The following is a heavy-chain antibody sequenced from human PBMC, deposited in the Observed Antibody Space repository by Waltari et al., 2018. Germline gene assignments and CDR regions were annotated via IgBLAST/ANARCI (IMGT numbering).Heavy chain of an antibody. Sequence: QLQLQESGPGLVKPSETLSLTCTVPGGAISSRRYYWGWIRQSPGKGLEWIGSIYYSGSTYYNPTLKSRVTISGDTSKNQFSLKLSSVTAADTAVYYCARHWKKSGYRFDPWGQGTLVTVSS. CDR2: IYYSGST. J-gene: IGHJ5*02. V-gene: IGHV4-39*01. D-gene: IGHD5-12*01. CDR1: GGAISSRRYY. CDR3: ARHWKKSGYRFDP.